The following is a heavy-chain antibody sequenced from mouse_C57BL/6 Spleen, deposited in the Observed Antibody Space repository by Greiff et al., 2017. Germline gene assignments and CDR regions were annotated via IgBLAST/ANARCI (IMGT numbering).Heavy chain of an antibody. CDR3: ARDTLEGGNWFAY. CDR1: GYSITSGYY. D-gene: IGHD1-1*02. V-gene: IGHV3-6*01. Sequence: EVQLQQSGPGLVKPSQSLSLTCSVTGYSITSGYYWNWIRQFPGNKLEWMGYISYDGSNNYNPSLKNRISITLDTSKNQFFLKLNSVTTEDTATYYCARDTLEGGNWFAYWGQGTLVTVSA. CDR2: ISYDGSN. J-gene: IGHJ3*01.